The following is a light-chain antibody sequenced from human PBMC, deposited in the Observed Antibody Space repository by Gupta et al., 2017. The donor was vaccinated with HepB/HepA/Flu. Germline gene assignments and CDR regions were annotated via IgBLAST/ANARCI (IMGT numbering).Light chain of an antibody. CDR3: CSYAGSYTWV. CDR1: SSDVGGYNY. CDR2: DVS. V-gene: IGLV2-11*01. Sequence: SALTQPRSVSGSPGQSVTISCTGTSSDVGGYNYVSWYQQHPGKAPKLMVYDVSKRPSGVPDRFSGSKSGNTASLTISGLLAEDEVDYYCCSYAGSYTWVFGGGTKLTVL. J-gene: IGLJ3*02.